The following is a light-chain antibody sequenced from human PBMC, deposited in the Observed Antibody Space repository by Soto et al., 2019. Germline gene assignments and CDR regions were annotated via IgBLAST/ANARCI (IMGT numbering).Light chain of an antibody. V-gene: IGLV2-14*01. CDR3: TSYRGSGIFEV. Sequence: QSALTQPASVSGSPGQSITISCTGTSSDIGVYNYVSWYQQHPGKAPKLMIYDVTKRPSGVSNRLSGSKSGNTASLTISGLQTEDEADYYCTSYRGSGIFEVFGGGTKLTVL. J-gene: IGLJ2*01. CDR1: SSDIGVYNY. CDR2: DVT.